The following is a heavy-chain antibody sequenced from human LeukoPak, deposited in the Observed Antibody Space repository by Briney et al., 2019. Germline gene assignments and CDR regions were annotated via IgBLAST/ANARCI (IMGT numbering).Heavy chain of an antibody. V-gene: IGHV3-23*01. CDR2: ISGSGGST. D-gene: IGHD3-10*01. CDR1: GSTFSSYA. J-gene: IGHJ6*03. Sequence: GGSLRLSCAASGSTFSSYAMSWVRQAPGKGLEWVSAISGSGGSTYYADSVKGRFTISRDNSKNTLYLQMNSLRAEDTALYYCARSGMVRGDYMDVWGKGTTVTVSS. CDR3: ARSGMVRGDYMDV.